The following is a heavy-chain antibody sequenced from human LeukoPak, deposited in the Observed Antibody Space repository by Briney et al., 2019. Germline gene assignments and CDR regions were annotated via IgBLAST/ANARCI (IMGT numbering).Heavy chain of an antibody. Sequence: SETLSLTCSVSGGSISSGDYYWSWIRQTPGKGLEWIGNIYYSGSTNNNASLKSRITISLDTSRNQFSLKLTSVTAADTAVYFCARDSALLWFGELDSWGQGTVVTVSS. CDR1: GGSISSGDYY. J-gene: IGHJ4*02. CDR2: IYYSGST. CDR3: ARDSALLWFGELDS. V-gene: IGHV4-30-4*01. D-gene: IGHD3-10*01.